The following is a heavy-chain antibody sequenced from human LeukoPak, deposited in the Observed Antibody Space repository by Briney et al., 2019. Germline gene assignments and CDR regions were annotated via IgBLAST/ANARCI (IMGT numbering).Heavy chain of an antibody. CDR1: GFTLGSHD. CDR3: VREARGYHYTYFDY. V-gene: IGHV3-13*01. CDR2: VSSGFHA. Sequence: GGSLRLSCTASGFTLGSHDMHWVRQIPGQGLEWVAAVSSGFHAFFADSVQGRFTVSREDARNPLYLQMNSLRAGDTAVYYCVREARGYHYTYFDYWGQGTLVTVSS. J-gene: IGHJ4*02. D-gene: IGHD5-18*01.